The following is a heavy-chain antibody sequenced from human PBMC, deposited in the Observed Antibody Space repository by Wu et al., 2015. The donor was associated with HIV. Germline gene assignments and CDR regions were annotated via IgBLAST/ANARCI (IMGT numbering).Heavy chain of an antibody. CDR1: GYSFTAYY. CDR3: ASGIQAGGANY. D-gene: IGHD2-21*01. CDR2: LNPNTGGA. J-gene: IGHJ4*02. Sequence: QVQLVQSGAELKRPGASVKVSCRTSGYSFTAYYIHWVRQAPGQGLEWMGRLNPNTGGADSSQKFQGRVTLTRDTSINTAYMDLRRLRVDDSATYYCASGIQAGGANYWGQGTLVTVSS. V-gene: IGHV1-2*02.